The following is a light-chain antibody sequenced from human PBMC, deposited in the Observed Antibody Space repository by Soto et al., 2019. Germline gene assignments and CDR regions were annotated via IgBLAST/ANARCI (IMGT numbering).Light chain of an antibody. CDR2: DAA. V-gene: IGKV3-20*01. CDR3: QRR. J-gene: IGKJ3*01. Sequence: EIVLTQSPGNLSLSPGERATLSCRASQSVSSSYLAWYQQKPGQAPRLLIYDAASRATGIPDRFSGSGSGKDFSLTSSRLEREDLAVYYCQRRFGPETKVDIK. CDR1: QSVSSSY.